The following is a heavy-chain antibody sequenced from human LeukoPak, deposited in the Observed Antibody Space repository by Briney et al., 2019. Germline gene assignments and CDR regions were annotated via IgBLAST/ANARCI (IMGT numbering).Heavy chain of an antibody. J-gene: IGHJ6*03. CDR3: AREAGATHYYYYYYMDV. CDR1: GFTFSSYA. D-gene: IGHD1-26*01. V-gene: IGHV3-30*04. CDR2: ISYDGSNK. Sequence: TGGSLRLSCAASGFTFSSYAMHWVRQAPGKGLEWVAVISYDGSNKYYADSVKGRFTISRDNSKNTLYLQMNSLRAEDTAVYYCAREAGATHYYYYYYMDVWGKGTTVTVSS.